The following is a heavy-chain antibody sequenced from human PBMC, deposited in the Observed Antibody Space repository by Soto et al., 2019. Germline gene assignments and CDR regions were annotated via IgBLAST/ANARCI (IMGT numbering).Heavy chain of an antibody. D-gene: IGHD3-10*01. CDR2: IGGSGGST. CDR3: AKRWQHYYGSGIYQHYFDY. V-gene: IGHV3-23*01. CDR1: GFTFSSYA. Sequence: EVQLLESGGGLVQPGGSLGLSWAASGFTFSSYALSWVRQAPGRGREWASAIGGSGGSTYYADSVKGRFTISRDNSKNTLYLQMNSLRAEDTAVYYCAKRWQHYYGSGIYQHYFDYWGQGTLVTVSS. J-gene: IGHJ4*02.